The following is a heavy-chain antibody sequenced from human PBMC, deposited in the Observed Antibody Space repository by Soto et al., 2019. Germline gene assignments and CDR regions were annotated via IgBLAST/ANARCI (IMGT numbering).Heavy chain of an antibody. CDR1: GDTVTGHY. D-gene: IGHD5-12*01. J-gene: IGHJ4*02. V-gene: IGHV1-2*02. CDR2: IGPESGAT. CDR3: GRGRSGQIVVFY. Sequence: ASVKVSCKASGDTVTGHYIHCVRQAPEQGPEWMGEIGPESGATRYAQKFQGRVTMTRDMSITTVYMELNNLSPDDTAVYYCGRGRSGQIVVFYWGQGTPVTVSS.